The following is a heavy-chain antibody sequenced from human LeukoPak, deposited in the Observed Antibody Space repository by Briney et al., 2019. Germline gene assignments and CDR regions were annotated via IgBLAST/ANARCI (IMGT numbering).Heavy chain of an antibody. V-gene: IGHV3-66*02. CDR3: ARLPIY. CDR1: GFTVSSHY. CDR2: IYNDGST. J-gene: IGHJ4*02. Sequence: GGSLRLSCAASGFTVSSHYMTWVRQAPGKGLEWVSVIYNDGSTYYADSVKGRFTISRDNSKNTLYLQMNSLRPEDTAVYYCARLPIYWGQGTLVTVSS.